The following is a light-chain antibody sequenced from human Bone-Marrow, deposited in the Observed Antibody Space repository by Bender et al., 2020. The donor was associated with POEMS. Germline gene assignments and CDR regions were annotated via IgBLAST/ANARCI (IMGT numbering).Light chain of an antibody. CDR1: SSDVGGYNY. J-gene: IGLJ1*01. Sequence: QSALTQPASVSGSPGQSITISCTGTSSDVGGYNYVSWYQKYPGKAPKPIIFDVNNRPSGVSNRFSGSKSGNTASLTISGLQAEDEADYYCCSYASSVTYVFGTGTKVTVL. V-gene: IGLV2-14*01. CDR2: DVN. CDR3: CSYASSVTYV.